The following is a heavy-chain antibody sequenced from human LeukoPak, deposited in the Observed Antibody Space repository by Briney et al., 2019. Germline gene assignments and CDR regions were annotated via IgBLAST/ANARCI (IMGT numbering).Heavy chain of an antibody. CDR3: ARGGGYSYGYGMFDY. J-gene: IGHJ4*02. D-gene: IGHD5-18*01. V-gene: IGHV4-34*01. CDR1: GGSFSGYY. Sequence: SETLSLTCAVYGGSFSGYYWSWIRQPPGKGLEWIGEINHSGSTNYNPPLKSRVTISVDTSKNQFSLKLSSVTAADTAVYYCARGGGYSYGYGMFDYWGQGTLVTVSS. CDR2: INHSGST.